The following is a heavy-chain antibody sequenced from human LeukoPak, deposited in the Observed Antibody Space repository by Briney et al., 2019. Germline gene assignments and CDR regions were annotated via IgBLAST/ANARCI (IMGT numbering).Heavy chain of an antibody. CDR3: ARRRRPQYYFDY. CDR1: GGSISSYY. V-gene: IGHV4-59*01. D-gene: IGHD1-1*01. Sequence: KTSETLSLTCTVSGGSISSYYWSWIRQPPGKGLEWIGYIYYSGSTNYNPSLKSRVTISVDTSKNQFSLKLSSVTAADTAVYYCARRRRPQYYFDYWGQGTLVTVSS. J-gene: IGHJ4*02. CDR2: IYYSGST.